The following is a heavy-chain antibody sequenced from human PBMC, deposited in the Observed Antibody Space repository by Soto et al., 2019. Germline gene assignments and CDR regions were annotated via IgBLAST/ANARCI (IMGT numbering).Heavy chain of an antibody. CDR3: AREIVPHDYGDYRGDY. D-gene: IGHD4-17*01. V-gene: IGHV1-69*04. Sequence: SVKVSCKASGGTFSSYTISWVRQAPGQGLEWMGRIIPILGIANYAQKFQGRVTITADKSTSTAYMELSSLRSEDTAVYYCAREIVPHDYGDYRGDYWGQGTLVTVSS. CDR2: IIPILGIA. J-gene: IGHJ4*02. CDR1: GGTFSSYT.